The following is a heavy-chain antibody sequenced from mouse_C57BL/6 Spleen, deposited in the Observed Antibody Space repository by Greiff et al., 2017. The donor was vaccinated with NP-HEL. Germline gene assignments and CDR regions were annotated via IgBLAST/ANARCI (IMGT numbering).Heavy chain of an antibody. J-gene: IGHJ3*01. Sequence: VQLQQSGAELVKPGASVKISCKASGYAFSSYWMNWVKQRPGKGLEWIGQIYPGDGDTNYNGKFKGKATLTADKSSSTAYMQLSSLTSEDSAVYFCARSGDGYYVPSYWGQGTLVTVSA. CDR3: ARSGDGYYVPSY. D-gene: IGHD2-3*01. CDR2: IYPGDGDT. V-gene: IGHV1-80*01. CDR1: GYAFSSYW.